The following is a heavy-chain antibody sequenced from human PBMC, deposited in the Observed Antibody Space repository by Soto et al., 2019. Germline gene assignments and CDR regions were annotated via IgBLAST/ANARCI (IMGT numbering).Heavy chain of an antibody. V-gene: IGHV3-15*01. CDR2: IKSKTDGGTT. J-gene: IGHJ6*03. D-gene: IGHD3-3*01. CDR3: YLPSYYDFWSGPIFPHDYYYYMDV. CDR1: GFTFSNAW. Sequence: PGGSLRLSCAASGFTFSNAWMSWVRQAPGKGLEWDGRIKSKTDGGTTDYAAPVKGRFTISRDDSKNTLYLQMNSLKSEDTAVYYCYLPSYYDFWSGPIFPHDYYYYMDVWGKGTTVTVSS.